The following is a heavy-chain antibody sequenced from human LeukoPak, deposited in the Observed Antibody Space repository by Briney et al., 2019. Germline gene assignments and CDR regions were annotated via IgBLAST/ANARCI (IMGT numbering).Heavy chain of an antibody. Sequence: SESLSLTCTVSGGSISSSSYYWGWIRQPPGKGLERIGSIYYSGTTYYNPSLKSRVTISVDTSKNQFSLKLSSVTAADTAVYYCARDIYGDYGSWYFDLWGRGTLVTVSS. J-gene: IGHJ2*01. V-gene: IGHV4-39*07. CDR3: ARDIYGDYGSWYFDL. CDR2: IYYSGTT. CDR1: GGSISSSSYY. D-gene: IGHD4-17*01.